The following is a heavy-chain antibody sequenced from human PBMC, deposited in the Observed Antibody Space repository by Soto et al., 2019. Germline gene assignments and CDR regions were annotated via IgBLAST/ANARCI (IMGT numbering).Heavy chain of an antibody. Sequence: ASVKVSCKASGYTFTGYYMHWVRQAPGQGLEWMGWINPNSGGTNYAQKFQGRVTMTRDTSISTAYMELSRLRSDDTAVYYCARDRRFLVWLLGPPDNWFDPWGQGTLVTVSS. CDR3: ARDRRFLVWLLGPPDNWFDP. CDR1: GYTFTGYY. CDR2: INPNSGGT. V-gene: IGHV1-2*02. J-gene: IGHJ5*02. D-gene: IGHD3-3*01.